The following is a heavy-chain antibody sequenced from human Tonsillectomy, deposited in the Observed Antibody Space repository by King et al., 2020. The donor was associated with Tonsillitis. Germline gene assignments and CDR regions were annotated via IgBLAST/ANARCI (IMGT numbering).Heavy chain of an antibody. Sequence: QLQESGPGLVKPSETLSLTCTVSGGSISSSSYYWGWIRQPPGKGLEWIGSIYYSGSTYYNPSLKSRVTISVDTSRNQFSLKLSSVTAADTAVYYCAIPGSYYYDSRGYSEDAFDIWGQGTMVTVSS. D-gene: IGHD3-22*01. CDR3: AIPGSYYYDSRGYSEDAFDI. CDR1: GGSISSSSYY. CDR2: IYYSGST. V-gene: IGHV4-39*01. J-gene: IGHJ3*02.